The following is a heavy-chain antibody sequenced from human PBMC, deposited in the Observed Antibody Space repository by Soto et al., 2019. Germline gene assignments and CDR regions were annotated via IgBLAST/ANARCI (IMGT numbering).Heavy chain of an antibody. CDR3: ARDSQPLTGRRGYYFDY. V-gene: IGHV3-21*01. CDR1: GFTFSSYS. Sequence: PGGSLRLSCAASGFTFSSYSMNWVRQAPGKGLEWVSSISSSSSYIYYADSVKGRFTISRDNAKNSLYLQMNSLRAEDTAVYYCARDSQPLTGRRGYYFDYWGQGTLVTVSS. CDR2: ISSSSSYI. D-gene: IGHD1-26*01. J-gene: IGHJ4*02.